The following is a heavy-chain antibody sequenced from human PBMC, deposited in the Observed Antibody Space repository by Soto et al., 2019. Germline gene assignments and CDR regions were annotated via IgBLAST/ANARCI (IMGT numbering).Heavy chain of an antibody. Sequence: QVQLVESGGGVVQPGRSLRLSCAASGFTFSSYGMHWVRQAPGKGLEWVAVIWYDGSNKYYADSVKGRFTNSRDNSKNKQYLQMNSLRAEDTAVYYCARGFLWFGELANFDYWGQGTLVTVSS. D-gene: IGHD3-10*01. CDR3: ARGFLWFGELANFDY. CDR2: IWYDGSNK. V-gene: IGHV3-33*01. CDR1: GFTFSSYG. J-gene: IGHJ4*02.